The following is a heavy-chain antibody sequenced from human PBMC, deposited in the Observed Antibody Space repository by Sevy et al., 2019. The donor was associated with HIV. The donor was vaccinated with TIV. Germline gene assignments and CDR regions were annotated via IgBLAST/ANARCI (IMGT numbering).Heavy chain of an antibody. Sequence: GGSLRLSCAASGFTFSDDYMSWIRQAPGKGLEWVSHISSSGSSIYYADSVKGRFTISRDNAKNSLYLQMNSLRAEDTAMYYCAKSGRSGGTCAYSWGQGTLVTVSS. CDR1: GFTFSDDY. CDR2: ISSSGSSI. CDR3: AKSGRSGGTCAYS. V-gene: IGHV3-11*01. D-gene: IGHD2-15*01. J-gene: IGHJ5*02.